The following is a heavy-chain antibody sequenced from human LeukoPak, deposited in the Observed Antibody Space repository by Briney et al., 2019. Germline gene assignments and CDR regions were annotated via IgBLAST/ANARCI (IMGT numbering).Heavy chain of an antibody. V-gene: IGHV4-39*07. Sequence: SETLSLTCTVSSGSISSSSYYWGWIRQPPGKGLEWIGSIYYSGSTYYNPSLKSRVTISVDTSKDQFSLKLSSVTAADTAVFYCARVYSSSWSYFDYWGQGTLVTVSS. CDR2: IYYSGST. CDR3: ARVYSSSWSYFDY. D-gene: IGHD6-13*01. J-gene: IGHJ4*02. CDR1: SGSISSSSYY.